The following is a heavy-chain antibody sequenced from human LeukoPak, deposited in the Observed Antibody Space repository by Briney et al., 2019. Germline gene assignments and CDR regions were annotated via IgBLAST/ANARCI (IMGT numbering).Heavy chain of an antibody. CDR2: INHSGST. CDR3: ARAVAGNPALDY. D-gene: IGHD6-19*01. CDR1: GGSFSGYS. Sequence: SETLSLTCAVYGGSFSGYSWTWIRQPPGKGLEWIGEINHSGSTNYNPSLKSRVTISVDTSKNQFSLKLSSVTAADTAVYYCARAVAGNPALDYWGQGTLVTVSS. J-gene: IGHJ4*02. V-gene: IGHV4-34*01.